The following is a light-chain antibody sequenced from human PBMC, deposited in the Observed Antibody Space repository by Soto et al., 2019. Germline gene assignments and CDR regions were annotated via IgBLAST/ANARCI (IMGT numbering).Light chain of an antibody. Sequence: QSALTQPASVSGSPGPSITISCTGTSSDVGSYNLVSWYQQPPGKAPKPMIYEGSKRPSGVSNRFSGSKSGNTAALTISGLLAEDEADYYCCSNAGTISVIFGGGTKLTVL. CDR2: EGS. V-gene: IGLV2-23*01. CDR1: SSDVGSYNL. CDR3: CSNAGTISVI. J-gene: IGLJ2*01.